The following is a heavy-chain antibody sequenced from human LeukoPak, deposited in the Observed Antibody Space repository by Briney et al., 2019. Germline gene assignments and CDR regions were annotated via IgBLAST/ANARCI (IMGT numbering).Heavy chain of an antibody. CDR3: ARTDNPAPLGAFDI. CDR1: GYTFTSYD. Sequence: ASVKASCKASGYTFTSYDINWVRQATGQGLEWMGWMNPNSGNTGYAQKFQGRVTMTRNTSISTAYMELSSLRSEDTAVYYCARTDNPAPLGAFDIWGQGTMVTVSS. J-gene: IGHJ3*02. CDR2: MNPNSGNT. D-gene: IGHD1-1*01. V-gene: IGHV1-8*01.